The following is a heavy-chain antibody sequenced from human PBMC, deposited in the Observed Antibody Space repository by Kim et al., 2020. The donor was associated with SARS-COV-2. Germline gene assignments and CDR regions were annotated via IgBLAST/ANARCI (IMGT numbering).Heavy chain of an antibody. D-gene: IGHD6-13*01. V-gene: IGHV4-4*06. CDR3: ARDPHQGIAAYDY. J-gene: IGHJ4*02. Sequence: NSNPALKSRVNMSIDTSKKQFSLKLSSVTAADTAVYYCARDPHQGIAAYDYWGQGTLVTVSS.